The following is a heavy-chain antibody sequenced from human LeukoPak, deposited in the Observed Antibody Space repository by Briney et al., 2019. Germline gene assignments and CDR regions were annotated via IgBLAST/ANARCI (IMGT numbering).Heavy chain of an antibody. CDR2: INPNSGGT. D-gene: IGHD6-19*01. J-gene: IGHJ5*02. V-gene: IGHV1-2*02. CDR3: AREGRQWLVRGDWFDP. Sequence: ASVKVSCKASGYTFTGYYMHWVRQAPGQGLEWMGWINPNSGGTNYAQKFQGRVTMTRDTPISTAYMELSRLRSDDTAVYYCAREGRQWLVRGDWFDPWGQGTLVTVSS. CDR1: GYTFTGYY.